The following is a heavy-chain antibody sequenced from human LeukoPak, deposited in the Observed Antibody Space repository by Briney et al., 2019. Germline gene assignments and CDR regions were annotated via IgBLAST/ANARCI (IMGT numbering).Heavy chain of an antibody. J-gene: IGHJ6*03. D-gene: IGHD1-14*01. V-gene: IGHV3-49*03. CDR1: GFTFGDYA. CDR3: TRVNPDYYYYYYMDV. Sequence: GGSLRLSCTASGFTFGDYAMSWFRQAPGKGLEWVGFIRSKAYGGTTEYAASVKGRFTISRDDSKSIAYLQMNSLKTEDTAVYYCTRVNPDYYYYYYMDVWGKGTTVTVSS. CDR2: IRSKAYGGTT.